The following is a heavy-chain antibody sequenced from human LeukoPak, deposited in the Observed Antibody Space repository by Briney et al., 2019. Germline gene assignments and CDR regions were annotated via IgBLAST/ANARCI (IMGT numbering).Heavy chain of an antibody. J-gene: IGHJ4*02. CDR3: ARERGTCSSTSCYVDY. CDR2: IKQDGSEK. D-gene: IGHD2-2*01. Sequence: PGGSLRLSCAASGFTFSSYWMSWVRQAPGKGLEWVANIKQDGSEKYYVDSVKGRFTISRDNAKNSLYLQMNSLRAEDTAVYYCARERGTCSSTSCYVDYWGQGTLVTVSS. CDR1: GFTFSSYW. V-gene: IGHV3-7*01.